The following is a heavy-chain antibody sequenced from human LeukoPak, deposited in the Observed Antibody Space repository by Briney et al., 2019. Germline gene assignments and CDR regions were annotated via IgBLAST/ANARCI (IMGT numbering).Heavy chain of an antibody. CDR1: GGTFSSYA. CDR3: AKDLACDSNTYYSPFDY. CDR2: IIPIFGTA. D-gene: IGHD3-22*01. J-gene: IGHJ4*02. V-gene: IGHV1-69*05. Sequence: SVKVSCKASGGTFSSYAISWVRQAPGQGLEWMGGIIPIFGTANYAQKFQGRVTITTDESTSTAYMELSSLRSEDTAVYYCAKDLACDSNTYYSPFDYWGQGTLVTVSS.